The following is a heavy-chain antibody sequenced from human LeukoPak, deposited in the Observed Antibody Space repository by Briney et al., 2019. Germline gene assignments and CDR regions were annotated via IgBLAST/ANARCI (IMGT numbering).Heavy chain of an antibody. CDR3: ARGRDYGGNRYYFDY. V-gene: IGHV4-4*07. CDR1: GGSISSYY. Sequence: SETLSLTCTVSGGSISSYYWSWIRQPAGKGLEWIGRIYTSGYTKYNPSLKSRVTMSVDTSKNQFSLKMSSVTAADTAVYYCARGRDYGGNRYYFDYWGQGTLVTVSS. J-gene: IGHJ4*02. CDR2: IYTSGYT. D-gene: IGHD4-23*01.